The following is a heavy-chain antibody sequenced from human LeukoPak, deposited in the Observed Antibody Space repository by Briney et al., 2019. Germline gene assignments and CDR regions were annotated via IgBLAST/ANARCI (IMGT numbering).Heavy chain of an antibody. J-gene: IGHJ6*03. CDR3: ARGRRLVATIGYYYYMDV. Sequence: ASVKVSCKASGYTFTGYYMHWVRQAPGQGLEWMGWINPNSGGTNYAQKFQGRVTMTRDTSISTAYMELSRLRSDDTAVYYCARGRRLVATIGYYYYMDVWGKGTTVTISS. V-gene: IGHV1-2*02. D-gene: IGHD5-12*01. CDR1: GYTFTGYY. CDR2: INPNSGGT.